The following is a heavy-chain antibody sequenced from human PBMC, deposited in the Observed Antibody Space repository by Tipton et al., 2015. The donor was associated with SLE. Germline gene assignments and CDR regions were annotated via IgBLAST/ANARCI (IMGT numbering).Heavy chain of an antibody. J-gene: IGHJ1*01. D-gene: IGHD3-10*01. CDR1: GFTVSSNY. V-gene: IGHV3-66*01. Sequence: SLRLSCAASGFTVSSNYMSWVRQAPGKGLEWVSVIYSGGSTYYADSVKGRFTISRDNSKNTLYLQMNSLRGDDTAVYYCARGEYYGSGSFYFQDWGQGTLVTVSS. CDR2: IYSGGST. CDR3: ARGEYYGSGSFYFQD.